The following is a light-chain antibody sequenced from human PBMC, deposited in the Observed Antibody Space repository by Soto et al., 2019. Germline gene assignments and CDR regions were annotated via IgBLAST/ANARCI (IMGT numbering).Light chain of an antibody. CDR2: GVS. CDR3: GSWDSSLNAYV. J-gene: IGLJ1*01. Sequence: QSALTQPASVSGSPGQSITISCTGTISDFVVYNYVSWYQQLPGKAPKLMIYGVSNRPSGVSNRFSGSKSGNTASLTISGLQADDEADYYCGSWDSSLNAYVFGTGTKLTVL. V-gene: IGLV2-14*01. CDR1: ISDFVVYNY.